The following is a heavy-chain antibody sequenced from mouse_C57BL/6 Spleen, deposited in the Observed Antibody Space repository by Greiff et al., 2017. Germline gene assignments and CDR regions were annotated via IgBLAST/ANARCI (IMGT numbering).Heavy chain of an antibody. Sequence: EVQLQQSGPELVKPGASVKISCKASGYSFTGYFMNWVMQSPGQGLEWIGRINPYNGDTFYNQKFKGKATLTVDKSSSTAHMELRSLTSEDSAVYYCARRDYGNEFDYWGQGTTLTVSS. V-gene: IGHV1-20*01. CDR2: INPYNGDT. CDR3: ARRDYGNEFDY. J-gene: IGHJ2*01. CDR1: GYSFTGYF. D-gene: IGHD2-1*01.